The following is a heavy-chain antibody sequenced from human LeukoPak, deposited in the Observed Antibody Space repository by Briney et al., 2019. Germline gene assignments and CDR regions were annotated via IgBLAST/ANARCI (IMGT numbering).Heavy chain of an antibody. D-gene: IGHD1-26*01. CDR1: GFTFSTYS. V-gene: IGHV3-48*01. J-gene: IGHJ4*02. CDR3: AREVGATDY. CDR2: ISDSSSTI. Sequence: GGSLRLSCAASGFTFSTYSMNWVRQAPGKGLEWVSYISDSSSTIYYADSVKGRFTISRDNAKNSLYLQVNSLRAEDTAVYYCAREVGATDYWGQGTLVTVSS.